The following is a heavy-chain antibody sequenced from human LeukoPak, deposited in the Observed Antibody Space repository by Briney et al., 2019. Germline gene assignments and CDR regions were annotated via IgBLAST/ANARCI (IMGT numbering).Heavy chain of an antibody. J-gene: IGHJ4*02. Sequence: GGSLRLSCAASGFTVSNSYMSWVRQAPGKGLEWVSVLYSGGGAYYADSVRGRFTISRDSSKNTLYLQMNSLRADDTAVYYCVGQTHKDYWGQGTLVTVSS. CDR2: LYSGGGA. CDR1: GFTVSNSY. V-gene: IGHV3-53*01. CDR3: VGQTHKDY.